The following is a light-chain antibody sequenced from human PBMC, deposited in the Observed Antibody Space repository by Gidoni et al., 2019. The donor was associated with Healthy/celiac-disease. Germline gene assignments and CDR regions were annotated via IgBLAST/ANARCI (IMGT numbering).Light chain of an antibody. CDR2: GAS. CDR3: QQYNNWPPWT. J-gene: IGKJ1*01. Sequence: EIVMTQFPATRSVSPGERATLSGRASQSVSSNLAWYQQKPGQAPRLLIYGASTRATGIPARFRGSGSGTEFTLTISSLQSEDFAVYYCQQYNNWPPWTFXQXTKVEIK. V-gene: IGKV3-15*01. CDR1: QSVSSN.